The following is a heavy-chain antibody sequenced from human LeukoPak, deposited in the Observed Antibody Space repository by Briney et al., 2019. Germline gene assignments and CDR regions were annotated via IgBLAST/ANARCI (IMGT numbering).Heavy chain of an antibody. CDR2: ISSSSSYI. CDR1: GFTFSSYS. Sequence: GGSLRLSCAASGFTFSSYSMNWVRQAPGKGLEWVSSISSSSSYIYYADSVKGRFTISRDNAKNSLYLQMNSLRAEDTAVYYCARDEVAYYYDSSGYLGGWYFDYWGQGTLVTVSS. D-gene: IGHD3-22*01. CDR3: ARDEVAYYYDSSGYLGGWYFDY. J-gene: IGHJ4*02. V-gene: IGHV3-21*01.